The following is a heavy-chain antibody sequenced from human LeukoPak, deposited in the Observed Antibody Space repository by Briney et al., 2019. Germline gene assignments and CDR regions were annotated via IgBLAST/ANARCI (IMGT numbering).Heavy chain of an antibody. CDR1: GFTFSSYS. CDR3: ARAPSYWYFDL. V-gene: IGHV3-48*01. CDR2: ISSSSSTI. Sequence: PGGSLRLSCAASGFTFSSYSVNWVRQAPGKGLEWVSYISSSSSTIYYADSVKGRFTISRDNAKNSLYLQMNSLRAEDTAVYYCARAPSYWYFDLWGRGTLVTVSS. J-gene: IGHJ2*01.